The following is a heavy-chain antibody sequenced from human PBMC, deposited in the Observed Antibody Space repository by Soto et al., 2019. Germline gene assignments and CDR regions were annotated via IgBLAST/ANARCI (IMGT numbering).Heavy chain of an antibody. D-gene: IGHD2-15*01. J-gene: IGHJ6*02. CDR3: AKDSRVAAGSDYYYYYGMDV. CDR1: GFTFSSYA. V-gene: IGHV3-23*01. Sequence: PGGSLRLSCAASGFTFSSYAMSWVRQAPGKGLEWVSAISGSGGSTYYADFVKGRFTTSRDNSKNTLYLQMNSLRAEDTAVYYCAKDSRVAAGSDYYYYYGMDVWGQGTTVTVSS. CDR2: ISGSGGST.